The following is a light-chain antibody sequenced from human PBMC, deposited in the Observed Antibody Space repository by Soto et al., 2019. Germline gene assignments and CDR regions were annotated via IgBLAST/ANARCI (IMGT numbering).Light chain of an antibody. Sequence: SVLTQPASVSGSPGQSITISCAGTSSDIGAYNYVSWYQQHPGKAPKLMIYDVSNRPSGISNRFSGSKSGNTASLTISGLQVEDEADYYCISLTSSPSYVFGTGTKLTVL. CDR3: ISLTSSPSYV. V-gene: IGLV2-14*03. CDR2: DVS. CDR1: SSDIGAYNY. J-gene: IGLJ1*01.